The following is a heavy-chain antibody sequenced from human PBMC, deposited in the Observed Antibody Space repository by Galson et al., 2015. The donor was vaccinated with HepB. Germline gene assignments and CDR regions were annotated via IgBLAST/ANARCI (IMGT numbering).Heavy chain of an antibody. Sequence: SLRLSCAASGFTLSSYGMHWVRQAPGKGLEWVAFIRYDGSNKYYADSVKGRFTISRDNSKNTLYLQMNSLRAEDTAVYYCAKEGRGSGSYPSSHYYGMDVWGQGTTVTVSS. CDR2: IRYDGSNK. CDR1: GFTLSSYG. CDR3: AKEGRGSGSYPSSHYYGMDV. J-gene: IGHJ6*02. V-gene: IGHV3-30*02. D-gene: IGHD3-10*01.